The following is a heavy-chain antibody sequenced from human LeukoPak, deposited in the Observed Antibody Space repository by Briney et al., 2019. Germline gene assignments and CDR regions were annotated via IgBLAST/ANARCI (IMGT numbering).Heavy chain of an antibody. V-gene: IGHV4-39*01. J-gene: IGHJ3*02. D-gene: IGHD5-12*01. CDR3: ARTRGYSGYVDAFDI. CDR2: IYYSGST. CDR1: GGSMSSGSSY. Sequence: KASQTLSLTCTVSGGSMSSGSSYWGWIRQPPGKGLEWIGTIYYSGSTYYNPSLKSRVTISADTSKNQFSLKLSSVTAADTAVYYCARTRGYSGYVDAFDIWGQGTMVTVSS.